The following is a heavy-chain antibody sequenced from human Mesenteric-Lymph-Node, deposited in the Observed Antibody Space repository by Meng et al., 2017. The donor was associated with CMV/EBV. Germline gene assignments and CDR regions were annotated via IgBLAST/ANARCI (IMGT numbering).Heavy chain of an antibody. CDR2: IRSKAFGATT. V-gene: IGHV3-49*04. CDR1: GFTFGDYA. Sequence: GESLKISCTTSGFTFGDYAMTWVRQAPGKGLEWIAFIRSKAFGATTEYAASVKSRFTISRDDANSIAYLQMNSLKTEDTAVYYCARHFDFWTGYTISSFDYWGHGTAVTVSS. D-gene: IGHD3/OR15-3a*01. CDR3: ARHFDFWTGYTISSFDY. J-gene: IGHJ4*01.